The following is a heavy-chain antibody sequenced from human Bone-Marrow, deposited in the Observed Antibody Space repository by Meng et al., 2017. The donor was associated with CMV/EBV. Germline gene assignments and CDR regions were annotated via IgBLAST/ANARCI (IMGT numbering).Heavy chain of an antibody. D-gene: IGHD6-19*01. V-gene: IGHV3-7*01. CDR2: IKQDGSEK. CDR3: AKRGSGWTGYYFDY. J-gene: IGHJ4*02. Sequence: GESLKISCAASGFTFSSYWMSWVRQAPGKGLEWVADIKQDGSEKYYVDSVKGRFTISRDNANNSLYLQMNSLRAEDTAVYYCAKRGSGWTGYYFDYWGQGTLVTVSS. CDR1: GFTFSSYW.